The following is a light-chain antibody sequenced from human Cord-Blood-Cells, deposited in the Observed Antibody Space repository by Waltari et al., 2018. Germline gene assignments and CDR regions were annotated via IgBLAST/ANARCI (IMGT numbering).Light chain of an antibody. CDR2: EGS. CDR1: SSDVCSYNL. V-gene: IGLV2-23*01. J-gene: IGLJ1*01. CDR3: CSYAGSSTYV. Sequence: QSALTQPASVSGSPGQSIPISCTGTSSDVCSYNLVSWYQQHPGKAPKLMIYEGSKRPSGVSNRFSGSKSGNTASLTISGLQAEDEADYYCCSYAGSSTYVFGTGTKVTVL.